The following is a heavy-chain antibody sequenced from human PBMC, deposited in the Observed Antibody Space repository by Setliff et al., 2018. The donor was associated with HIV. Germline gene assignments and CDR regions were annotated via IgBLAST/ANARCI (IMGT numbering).Heavy chain of an antibody. CDR3: AGGGEWEHLGGFDAFAI. Sequence: GGSVKVSCKTSGYTFTGYYMHWVRQAPGQGLGWMGRINPKSGVTNYAQKFQDRVTMTRDTSSSTAYMDLRSLISDDTAVYYCAGGGEWEHLGGFDAFAIWGQGTMVTVSS. J-gene: IGHJ3*02. CDR2: INPKSGVT. D-gene: IGHD3-10*01. CDR1: GYTFTGYY. V-gene: IGHV1-2*06.